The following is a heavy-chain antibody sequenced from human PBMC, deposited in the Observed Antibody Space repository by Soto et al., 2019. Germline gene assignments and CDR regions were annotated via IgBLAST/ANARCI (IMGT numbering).Heavy chain of an antibody. V-gene: IGHV3-48*02. Sequence: GGSLRLSCATSGFVFSSYSMNWARQAPGKGLEWVSYISGSRSRSGYSIYYADSVKGRFTISRDNAKNSLYLQMNSPRDEDTAVYYCATSGSSGWDFDYWGQGTLVTVSS. D-gene: IGHD6-19*01. CDR1: GFVFSSYS. CDR3: ATSGSSGWDFDY. J-gene: IGHJ4*02. CDR2: ISGSRSRSGYSI.